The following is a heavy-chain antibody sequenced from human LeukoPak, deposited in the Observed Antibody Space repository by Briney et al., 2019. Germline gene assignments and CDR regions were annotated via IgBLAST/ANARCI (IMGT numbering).Heavy chain of an antibody. D-gene: IGHD1-1*01. CDR1: GGSISSSSYY. Sequence: SETLSLTCTVSGGSISSSSYYWGWIRQPPGKGLEWIGTIYYSGTTYYNPSLKSRVAISADTSKNHFSLKLSSVTAADTAVYYCARPGHTYFYMDVWGKGTTVTVSS. V-gene: IGHV4-39*02. CDR3: ARPGHTYFYMDV. CDR2: IYYSGTT. J-gene: IGHJ6*03.